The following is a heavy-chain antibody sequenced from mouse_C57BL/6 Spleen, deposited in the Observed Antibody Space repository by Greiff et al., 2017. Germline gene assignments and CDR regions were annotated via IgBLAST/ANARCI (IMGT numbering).Heavy chain of an antibody. J-gene: IGHJ2*01. Sequence: EVKLMESGPELVKPGASVKISCKASGYSFTGYYMNWVKQSPEKSLEWIGEINPSTGGTTYNQKFKAKATLTVDKSSSTAYMQLKSLTSEDSAVYYCARRWLLPYYFDYWGQGTTLTVSS. D-gene: IGHD2-3*01. CDR2: INPSTGGT. CDR1: GYSFTGYY. V-gene: IGHV1-42*01. CDR3: ARRWLLPYYFDY.